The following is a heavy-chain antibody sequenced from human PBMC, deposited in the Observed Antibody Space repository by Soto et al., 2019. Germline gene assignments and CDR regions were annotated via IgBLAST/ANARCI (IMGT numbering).Heavy chain of an antibody. V-gene: IGHV3-23*01. Sequence: EVQLLESGGGLVPPGGSLRLSCAASGFTFSSNAMSWVRQAPGKGLEWVSTIGGTGGTTYYADSVKGRFTISRDNSKNMLYLQMNSLRAEDTAVYYCAKDPPNYDILTGYSPRYFDYWGQGTLVTVSS. CDR2: IGGTGGTT. D-gene: IGHD3-9*01. CDR1: GFTFSSNA. J-gene: IGHJ4*02. CDR3: AKDPPNYDILTGYSPRYFDY.